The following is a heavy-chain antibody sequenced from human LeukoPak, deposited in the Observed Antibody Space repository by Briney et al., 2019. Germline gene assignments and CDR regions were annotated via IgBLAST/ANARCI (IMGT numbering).Heavy chain of an antibody. J-gene: IGHJ6*03. Sequence: GGSLRLSCAASGFTFSSYGMHWVRQASGKGLEWVAVIWYDGSNKYYADSVKGRFTISRDNSKNTLYLQMNSLRAEDTAVYYCAKEGIVDSGYERGHYYYYYMDVWGKGTTVTVSS. D-gene: IGHD5-12*01. CDR3: AKEGIVDSGYERGHYYYYYMDV. CDR1: GFTFSSYG. V-gene: IGHV3-33*06. CDR2: IWYDGSNK.